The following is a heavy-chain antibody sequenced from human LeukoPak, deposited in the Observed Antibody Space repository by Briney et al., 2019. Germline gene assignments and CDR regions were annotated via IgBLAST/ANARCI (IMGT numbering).Heavy chain of an antibody. CDR3: ARHVMGSGSYYNYRPPIV. J-gene: IGHJ6*04. Sequence: SETLSLTCTVSGYSISSGYYWGWIRQPPGKGLEWIGSIYHSGSTYYNPSLKSRVTISVDTSKNQFSLKLSSVTAADTAVYYCARHVMGSGSYYNYRPPIVWGKGTTVTISS. V-gene: IGHV4-38-2*02. D-gene: IGHD3-10*01. CDR2: IYHSGST. CDR1: GYSISSGYY.